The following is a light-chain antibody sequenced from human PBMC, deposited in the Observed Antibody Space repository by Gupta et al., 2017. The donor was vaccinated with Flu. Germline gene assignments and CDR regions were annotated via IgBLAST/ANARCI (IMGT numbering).Light chain of an antibody. CDR2: AAS. V-gene: IGKV1-39*01. Sequence: DIQMTQSPSSLSASVRDRVSIACRASQSISSDSNWYQHKPGKAPKLLIYAASNLQTGVPSRFSGSGSGTDFTLTISSLQPEDFATYFCQQTYSAPQTFGQGTKVEI. CDR3: QQTYSAPQT. J-gene: IGKJ1*01. CDR1: QSISSD.